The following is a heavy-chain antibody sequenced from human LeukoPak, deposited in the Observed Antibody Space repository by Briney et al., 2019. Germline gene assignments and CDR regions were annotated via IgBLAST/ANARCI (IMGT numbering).Heavy chain of an antibody. V-gene: IGHV3-7*01. J-gene: IGHJ4*02. CDR2: INQDGSVK. CDR1: GFTFSSFW. CDR3: ARDPAYSSFDY. D-gene: IGHD6-13*01. Sequence: AGGSLRLSCAASGFTFSSFWMTWVRQAPGKGLEFMSNINQDGSVKNYVDSVKGRFTISRGNAKNSLYLQMDSLGVDDTAVYYCARDPAYSSFDYWGQGALVIVSS.